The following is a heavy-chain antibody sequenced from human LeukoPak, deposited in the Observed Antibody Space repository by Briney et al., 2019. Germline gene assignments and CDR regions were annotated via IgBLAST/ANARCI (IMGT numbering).Heavy chain of an antibody. CDR3: ARADCSGSTCYLRRSWFDP. Sequence: TGGSLRLSCAASGFTFNRHGMHWVRQAPGKGLEWVSSISTSSRYIYYRDSVKGRFTISRDDAKNSLYLQMNSLRVEDTAVYYCARADCSGSTCYLRRSWFDPWGQGTLVTVSS. CDR2: ISTSSRYI. D-gene: IGHD2-2*01. CDR1: GFTFNRHG. V-gene: IGHV3-21*01. J-gene: IGHJ5*02.